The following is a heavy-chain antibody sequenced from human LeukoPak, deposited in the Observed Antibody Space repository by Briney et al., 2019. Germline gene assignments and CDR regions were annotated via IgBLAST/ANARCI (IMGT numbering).Heavy chain of an antibody. V-gene: IGHV4-4*07. J-gene: IGHJ4*02. D-gene: IGHD5-18*01. CDR3: ARDRHVDTAIMYYLDY. Sequence: SETLSLTCTVSGGSISSYYWSWIRQPAGKGLEWIGRIYTSGSTNYNPSPKSRVTMSVDTSKNQFSLKLSSVTAADTAVYYCARDRHVDTAIMYYLDYWGQGTLVTVSS. CDR1: GGSISSYY. CDR2: IYTSGST.